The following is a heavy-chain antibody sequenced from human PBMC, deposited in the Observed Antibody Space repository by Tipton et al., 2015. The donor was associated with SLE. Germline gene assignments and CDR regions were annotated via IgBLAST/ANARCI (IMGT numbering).Heavy chain of an antibody. J-gene: IGHJ3*02. Sequence: TLSLTCTVSGGSISTTPYFWGWSRQPPGKGLEWIGSIYYSGRTNYNPSLKRRVTTSLDLSKYQFSLTLTSVTAADTAVYYCAREAVGSGFGAFDIWGQGTMVTVSS. V-gene: IGHV4-39*07. CDR2: IYYSGRT. D-gene: IGHD3-3*01. CDR1: GGSISTTPYF. CDR3: AREAVGSGFGAFDI.